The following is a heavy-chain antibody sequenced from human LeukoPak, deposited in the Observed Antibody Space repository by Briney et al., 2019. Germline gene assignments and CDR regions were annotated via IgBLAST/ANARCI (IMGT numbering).Heavy chain of an antibody. CDR2: ISGSGGST. Sequence: PGGSLRLSCAASGFTFSSYAMSWVRQAPGKGLEWVSAISGSGGSTYYADSVKGRSTISRDNSKNTLYLQMNSLRAEDTAVYYCAKDWGYSYGETYWGQGTLVTVSS. CDR3: AKDWGYSYGETY. D-gene: IGHD5-18*01. CDR1: GFTFSSYA. V-gene: IGHV3-23*01. J-gene: IGHJ4*02.